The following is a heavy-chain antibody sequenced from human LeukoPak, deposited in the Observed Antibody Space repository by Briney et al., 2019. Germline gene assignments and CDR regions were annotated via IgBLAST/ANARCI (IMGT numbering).Heavy chain of an antibody. CDR1: GDSISSNY. CDR3: ARCRDEFADYGFTS. Sequence: SETLSLTCTVSGDSISSNYWSWIRQPPGKGLEWIGYISNSGSTKYNPSLRSRVTISVDTPKNLFSLKPTSMTAADTAFYYCARCRDEFADYGFTSWGQGTLVTVSS. D-gene: IGHD4-17*01. V-gene: IGHV4-59*01. J-gene: IGHJ1*01. CDR2: ISNSGST.